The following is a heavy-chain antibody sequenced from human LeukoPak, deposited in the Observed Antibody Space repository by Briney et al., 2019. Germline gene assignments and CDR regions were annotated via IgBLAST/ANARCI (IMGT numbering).Heavy chain of an antibody. Sequence: GGSLRLSCAASGFTFSDYYMSWIRQAPGKGLEWVSYISSSSSYTNYADSVKGRFTISRDNAKNSLYLQMNSLRAEDTAVYYCARDQRDYYDSSGNGYCQHWGQGTLVTVSS. J-gene: IGHJ1*01. CDR2: ISSSSSYT. V-gene: IGHV3-11*06. CDR1: GFTFSDYY. D-gene: IGHD3-22*01. CDR3: ARDQRDYYDSSGNGYCQH.